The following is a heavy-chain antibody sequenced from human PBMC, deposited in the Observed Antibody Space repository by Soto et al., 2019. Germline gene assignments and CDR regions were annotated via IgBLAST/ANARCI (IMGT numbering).Heavy chain of an antibody. Sequence: QVQLVQSGTEVKKPGSSVKVSCKASGGTFRNYPINWVRQAPGQGLEWMGSIFPLTDIPDYAQNFQARLTISADKSTSTVYMELSSLTSYASAMYFCARGPFVVLNYFESWGQGTLVTVSS. CDR1: GGTFRNYP. CDR3: ARGPFVVLNYFES. D-gene: IGHD3-16*02. V-gene: IGHV1-69*02. CDR2: IFPLTDIP. J-gene: IGHJ4*02.